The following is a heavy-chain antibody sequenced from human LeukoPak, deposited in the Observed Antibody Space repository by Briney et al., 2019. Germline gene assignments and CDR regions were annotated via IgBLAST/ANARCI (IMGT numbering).Heavy chain of an antibody. D-gene: IGHD2-15*01. CDR3: ARDRVPSYCSGGSCLFWFDP. CDR2: ISAYNGNT. J-gene: IGHJ5*02. CDR1: GYTFTSYG. Sequence: GASVKVSCKASGYTFTSYGISWVRQAPGQGLEWMGWISAYNGNTNYAQKLQGRVTMTTDTSTSTAYMELSRLRSDDTAVYYCARDRVPSYCSGGSCLFWFDPWGQGTLVTVSS. V-gene: IGHV1-18*01.